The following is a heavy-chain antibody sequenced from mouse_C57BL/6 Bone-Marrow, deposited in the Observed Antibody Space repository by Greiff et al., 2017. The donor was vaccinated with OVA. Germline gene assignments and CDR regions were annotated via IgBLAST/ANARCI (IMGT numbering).Heavy chain of an antibody. V-gene: IGHV5-17*01. CDR1: GFTFSDYG. CDR3: ARQDWDY. CDR2: ISSGSSTI. D-gene: IGHD4-1*01. J-gene: IGHJ2*01. Sequence: DVMLVESGGGLVKPGGSLKLSCAASGFTFSDYGMHWVRQAPEKGLEWVAYISSGSSTIYYADTVKGRFTISRDNAKNTLVLQMTSLRSEDTAMYYCARQDWDYWGQGTTLTVSS.